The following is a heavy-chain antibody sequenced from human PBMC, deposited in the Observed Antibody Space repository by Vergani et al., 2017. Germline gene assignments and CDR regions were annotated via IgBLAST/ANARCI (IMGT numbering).Heavy chain of an antibody. Sequence: QVQLVQSGAEVKKPGASVKVSCKASGYTFTSYALHWVRKAPGQRLEWMGWINAGNGNTKYSQTFQGRVTITRDTSASTAYMELSSLGSEDTAVYYCARGYIAAAPFDYWGQGTLVTVSS. CDR1: GYTFTSYA. D-gene: IGHD6-13*01. J-gene: IGHJ4*02. CDR2: INAGNGNT. CDR3: ARGYIAAAPFDY. V-gene: IGHV1-3*01.